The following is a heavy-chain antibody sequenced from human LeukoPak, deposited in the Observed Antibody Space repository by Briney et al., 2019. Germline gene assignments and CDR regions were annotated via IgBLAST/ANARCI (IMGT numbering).Heavy chain of an antibody. CDR3: ARDPWFGELHYFDY. CDR1: GFTFSSYS. D-gene: IGHD3-10*01. CDR2: ISSSSSYI. J-gene: IGHJ4*02. V-gene: IGHV3-21*01. Sequence: GGSLRLSCAASGFTFSSYSMNWVRQAPGKGLEWVSSISSSSSYIYYADSVKGRFTISRDNAKNSLYLQMNSLRAEDTAVYYCARDPWFGELHYFDYWGQGTLDTVSS.